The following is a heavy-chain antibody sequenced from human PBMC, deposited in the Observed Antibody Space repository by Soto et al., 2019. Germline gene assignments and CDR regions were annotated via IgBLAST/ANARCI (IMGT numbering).Heavy chain of an antibody. V-gene: IGHV1-46*01. Sequence: QVQLVQSGAEVKKPGASVTLSCKASAYSFTTYHIHWVRQAPGQGLEWMGLINPDAGATNYAQRFQGRLRLTRDTSTSTVYMELSSLRFDDTAVYYCARGDIVLVPASEGNWFDPWGQGTLVTVSS. CDR1: AYSFTTYH. J-gene: IGHJ5*02. CDR2: INPDAGAT. D-gene: IGHD2-2*01. CDR3: ARGDIVLVPASEGNWFDP.